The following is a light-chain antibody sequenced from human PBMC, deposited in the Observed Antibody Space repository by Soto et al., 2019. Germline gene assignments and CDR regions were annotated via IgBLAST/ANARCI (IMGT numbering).Light chain of an antibody. Sequence: EIVLTQSPGTLSLSPGERATLSCRASQSVGSAYLAWYQQRPGQAPRLLIYGASTRATGVPDRFTGSGSGTDFTLTINRLEPEDFAVYYCQQYESSPSLTFGGGTKVEI. CDR3: QQYESSPSLT. V-gene: IGKV3-20*01. CDR2: GAS. CDR1: QSVGSAY. J-gene: IGKJ4*01.